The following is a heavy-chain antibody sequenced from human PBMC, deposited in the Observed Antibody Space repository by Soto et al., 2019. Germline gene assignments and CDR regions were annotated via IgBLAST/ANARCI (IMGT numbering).Heavy chain of an antibody. V-gene: IGHV4-39*02. CDR2: IYYSGTT. CDR3: ARDKITGLFDY. CDR1: GDSITSNSYF. Sequence: PSETLSLTCTVSGDSITSNSYFWAWIRQPPGKGLEWIGSIYYSGTTYYNPSLKSRVTISVDRSKNQFSLKLTPVTAADTAVYYCARDKITGLFDYWGQGTLVTVSS. J-gene: IGHJ4*02. D-gene: IGHD2-8*02.